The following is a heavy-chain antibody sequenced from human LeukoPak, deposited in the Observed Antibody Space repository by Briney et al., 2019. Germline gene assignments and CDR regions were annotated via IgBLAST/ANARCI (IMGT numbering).Heavy chain of an antibody. V-gene: IGHV3-23*01. D-gene: IGHD3-10*01. J-gene: IGHJ4*02. CDR2: ISGSGGST. Sequence: GGTLRLSRAASVFTLSSHAMSGVRQPPGKGLEGVSAISGSGGSTYYADAVRGRFTISRDNPKNMLYLQMNSLREEATAVYICAKDREGMVRGVMVYWGQGTLVTVSS. CDR3: AKDREGMVRGVMVY. CDR1: VFTLSSHA.